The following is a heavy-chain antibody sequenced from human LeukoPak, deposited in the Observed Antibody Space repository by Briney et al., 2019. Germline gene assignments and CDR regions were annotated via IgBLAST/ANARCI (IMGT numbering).Heavy chain of an antibody. J-gene: IGHJ6*02. V-gene: IGHV3-74*01. CDR2: IRSDGGST. D-gene: IGHD2-2*01. CDR1: GFTFSSYW. CDR3: VRDQSTIPTATYALDV. Sequence: GGSLRLSCAAAGFTFSSYWMRWVRQAPGKGPGWVSRIRSDGGSTSYADSVKGRFTISRDSAKNTLYLQMNSLRAEDTAVYYCVRDQSTIPTATYALDVWGQGTTVTVSS.